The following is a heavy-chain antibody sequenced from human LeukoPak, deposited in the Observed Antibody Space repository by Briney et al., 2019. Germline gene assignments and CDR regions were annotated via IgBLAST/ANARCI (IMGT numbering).Heavy chain of an antibody. J-gene: IGHJ6*03. V-gene: IGHV3-23*01. CDR3: AKQHGALYYYYMDV. Sequence: GGSLRLSCAASGFTFSSYGMSWVRQAPGKGLEWVSAISGSGGSTYYADSVKGRFTISRDNSKNTLYLQMNSLRAEDTAVYYCAKQHGALYYYYMDVWGKGTTVTISS. D-gene: IGHD4-17*01. CDR1: GFTFSSYG. CDR2: ISGSGGST.